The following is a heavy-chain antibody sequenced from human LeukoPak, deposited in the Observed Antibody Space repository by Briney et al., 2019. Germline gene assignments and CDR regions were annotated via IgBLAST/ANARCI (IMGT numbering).Heavy chain of an antibody. CDR1: GYTLTELS. CDR2: FDPEDGET. J-gene: IGHJ3*02. CDR3: ATDVHYYAIGDAFDI. V-gene: IGHV1-24*01. D-gene: IGHD2-8*01. Sequence: ASVKVSCKVPGYTLTELSMHWVRQAPGKGLEWMGGFDPEDGETIYAQKFQGRVTMTEDTSTDTAYMELSSLRSEDTAVYYCATDVHYYAIGDAFDIWGQGTMVTVSS.